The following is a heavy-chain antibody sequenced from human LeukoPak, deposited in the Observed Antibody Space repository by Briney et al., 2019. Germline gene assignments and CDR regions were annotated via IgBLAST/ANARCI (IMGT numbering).Heavy chain of an antibody. V-gene: IGHV3-30*02. J-gene: IGHJ4*02. CDR1: GLTFSSYG. D-gene: IGHD1-26*01. Sequence: GGSLRLSCAASGLTFSSYGMHWVRQAPGKGLEWVAFIRYDGSNKYYADSVKGRFTISGDNSKNTLYLQMNSLRAEDTAVYYYAKPYSGSYAFFFDYWGQGTLVTVSS. CDR2: IRYDGSNK. CDR3: AKPYSGSYAFFFDY.